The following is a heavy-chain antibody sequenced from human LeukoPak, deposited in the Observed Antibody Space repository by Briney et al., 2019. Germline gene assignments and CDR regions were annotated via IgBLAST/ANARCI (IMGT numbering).Heavy chain of an antibody. CDR1: GYTFTGYY. CDR3: VKDSGWFHFDS. CDR2: INPNSGGT. D-gene: IGHD6-19*01. J-gene: IGHJ4*02. V-gene: IGHV1-2*04. Sequence: GASVKVSCKASGYTFTGYYMHWVRQAPGQGLEWMGWINPNSGGTNYAQKFQGWVTMTRNTSISTAYMELSSLRSEDTAMYYCVKDSGWFHFDSWGQGTLVTVSS.